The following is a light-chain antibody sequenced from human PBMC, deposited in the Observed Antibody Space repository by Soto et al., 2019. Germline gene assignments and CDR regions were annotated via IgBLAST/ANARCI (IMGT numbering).Light chain of an antibody. Sequence: DIQMTQSPSTLSASVGDRVTIPCRASQSISSWLAWYQQKPGKAPKLLIYKASSLESGVPSRFSGSGSGTEFTLTISSLQPDDFATYYCQQYNSYPLTFGGGTKVDTK. CDR3: QQYNSYPLT. V-gene: IGKV1-5*03. CDR2: KAS. J-gene: IGKJ4*01. CDR1: QSISSW.